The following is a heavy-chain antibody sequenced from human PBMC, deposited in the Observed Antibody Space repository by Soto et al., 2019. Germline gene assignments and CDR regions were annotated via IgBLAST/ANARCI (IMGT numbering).Heavy chain of an antibody. V-gene: IGHV4-59*01. Sequence: SETLSLTCTVSGGSLNNAYWSWIRQSPRRVLEWIGNIFYDGTTNYNPSLRSPVSISIDTSKSQLSLRLSSVTAADTAVYYCARDRSGLAPYYYGMDVWGQGTTVT. CDR2: IFYDGTT. J-gene: IGHJ6*02. CDR3: ARDRSGLAPYYYGMDV. CDR1: GGSLNNAY.